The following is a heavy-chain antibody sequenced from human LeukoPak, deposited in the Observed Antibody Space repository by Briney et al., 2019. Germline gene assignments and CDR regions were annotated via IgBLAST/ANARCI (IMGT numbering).Heavy chain of an antibody. J-gene: IGHJ4*02. CDR3: AKSRRGTYYFDY. CDR2: ISGSGGST. Sequence: GGSLRLSCAAPGFTFSSYAMSWVRQAPGKGLEWVSAISGSGGSTYYADSVKGRFTISRDNSKNTLYLQMNSLRAEDTAVYYCAKSRRGTYYFDYWGQGTLVTVPS. D-gene: IGHD1-1*01. V-gene: IGHV3-23*01. CDR1: GFTFSSYA.